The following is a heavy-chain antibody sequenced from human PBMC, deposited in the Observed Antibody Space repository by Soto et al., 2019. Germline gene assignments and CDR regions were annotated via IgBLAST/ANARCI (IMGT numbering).Heavy chain of an antibody. CDR3: DRDGDELGILEWLVEPEGSSPGPDYYFDY. V-gene: IGHV3-48*01. J-gene: IGHJ4*02. D-gene: IGHD3-3*01. CDR1: GFTFSSYS. Sequence: PGGSLRLSCAASGFTFSSYSMNWVRQAPGKGLEWVSYISSSSSTIYYADSVKGRFTISRDNAKNSLYLQMNSLRAADTAVYYCDRDGDELGILEWLVEPEGSSPGPDYYFDYWGQXTLVTVSS. CDR2: ISSSSSTI.